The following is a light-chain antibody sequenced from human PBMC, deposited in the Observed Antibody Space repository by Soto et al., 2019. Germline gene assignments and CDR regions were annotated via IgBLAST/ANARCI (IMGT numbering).Light chain of an antibody. CDR3: RSFDTILRGSV. J-gene: IGLJ3*02. V-gene: IGLV1-40*01. CDR2: GNN. Sequence: QSVLTQPPSVSGAPGQRVTISCTGTTSNIGAGYDVHWYHQPPGAAPKLLISGNNNRPSGVPDRFSGSRSGTSASLAITGLQAEDEADYYCRSFDTILRGSVFGGGTKVTVL. CDR1: TSNIGAGYD.